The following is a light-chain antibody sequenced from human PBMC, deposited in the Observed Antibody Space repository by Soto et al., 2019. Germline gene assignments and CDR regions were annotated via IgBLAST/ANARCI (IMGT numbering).Light chain of an antibody. CDR1: KSVFYSSNNKNY. Sequence: DIVMTQSPDSLAVSLGERATINCKSSKSVFYSSNNKNYLAWYQQKAGQPPKLLIYWASTRESGVPDRFSGSGSGKEFNPTIRSLQAEDVAVYYCQQYYSTPYTFGQGTKLEI. CDR3: QQYYSTPYT. J-gene: IGKJ2*01. V-gene: IGKV4-1*01. CDR2: WAS.